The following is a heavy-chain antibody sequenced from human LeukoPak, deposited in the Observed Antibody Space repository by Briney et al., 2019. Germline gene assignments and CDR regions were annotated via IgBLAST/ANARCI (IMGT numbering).Heavy chain of an antibody. CDR1: GGTFSSYA. Sequence: ASVKVSCKASGGTFSSYAISWVRQAPGQGLEWMGGIIPIFGTANYAQKFQGRVTITTDESTSTAYMELSSLRSEDTAVYYCVRSSGSYYLTSDYWGQGTLVTVSS. CDR2: IIPIFGTA. V-gene: IGHV1-69*05. J-gene: IGHJ4*02. D-gene: IGHD1-26*01. CDR3: VRSSGSYYLTSDY.